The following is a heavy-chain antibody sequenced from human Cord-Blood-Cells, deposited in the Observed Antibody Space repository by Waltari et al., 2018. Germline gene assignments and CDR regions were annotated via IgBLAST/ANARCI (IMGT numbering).Heavy chain of an antibody. Sequence: QVQLVQSGAEVKKPGASVKVSCKVSGYTLTELSMHWVRQAPGKGLEWMGGFDPEDGETSYAQKFQGRVTMTEDTSTDTAYMELSSLRSEDTAVYYCATAYDSSGYYYIRDAFDIWGQGTMVTVSS. CDR3: ATAYDSSGYYYIRDAFDI. D-gene: IGHD3-22*01. CDR2: FDPEDGET. J-gene: IGHJ3*02. V-gene: IGHV1-24*01. CDR1: GYTLTELS.